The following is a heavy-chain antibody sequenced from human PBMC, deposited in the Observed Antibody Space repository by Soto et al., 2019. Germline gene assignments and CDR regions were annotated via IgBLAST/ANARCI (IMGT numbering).Heavy chain of an antibody. Sequence: PSETLSLTCTVSGGSISNYYCNYIRQPAGKGLAWIGRIDTSGGTNYNPAQRSRVTMSVDTSKQEFSRKLSSVTAADTALYDCARGGQDFWSGPFDYWGRGALVTVS. V-gene: IGHV4-4*07. CDR2: IDTSGGT. J-gene: IGHJ4*02. CDR1: GGSISNYY. D-gene: IGHD3-3*01. CDR3: ARGGQDFWSGPFDY.